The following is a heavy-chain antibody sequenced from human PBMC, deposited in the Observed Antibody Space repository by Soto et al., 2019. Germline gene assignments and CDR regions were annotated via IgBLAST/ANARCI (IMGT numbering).Heavy chain of an antibody. CDR3: TPDGNFGGVVVAFHL. V-gene: IGHV3-15*07. CDR1: GFSFTEAW. CDR2: IKSKAGGGAI. J-gene: IGHJ3*01. Sequence: EVQMVESGGGLVKPGGSLRLSCAVSGFSFTEAWMNWVRQAPGKGLEWVGRIKSKAGGGAIDYAAPVKGRFTISRDDSKDTLYLQINSLKTEDTAVYYCTPDGNFGGVVVAFHLWGQGTMLTVSS. D-gene: IGHD3-10*01.